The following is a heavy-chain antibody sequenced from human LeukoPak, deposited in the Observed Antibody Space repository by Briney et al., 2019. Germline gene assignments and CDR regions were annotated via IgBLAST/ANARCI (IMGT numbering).Heavy chain of an antibody. J-gene: IGHJ4*02. CDR2: ISGSGGST. D-gene: IGHD2-15*01. Sequence: GGSLTLFCAASGFTFSSYAMSWVRQAPGKGLEWVSAISGSGGSTYYADSVKGRFTISRDNSKNTLYLQMNSLRAEDTAVYYCANAGRYCSGGSCYLGHDDFDYWGQGKLATVSS. V-gene: IGHV3-23*01. CDR3: ANAGRYCSGGSCYLGHDDFDY. CDR1: GFTFSSYA.